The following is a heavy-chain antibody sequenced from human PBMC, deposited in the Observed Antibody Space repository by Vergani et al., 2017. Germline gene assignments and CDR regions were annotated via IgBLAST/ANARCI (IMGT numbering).Heavy chain of an antibody. CDR2: IIPIFGTA. CDR3: ARDRGRLYYYDSSGTGYFQH. CDR1: GGTFSSYA. Sequence: VQSGDEVKKPGASVKVSCKASGGTFSSYAISWVRQAPGQGLEWMGRIIPIFGTANYAQKFQGRVTITADESTSTAYMELSSLRSEDTAVYYCARDRGRLYYYDSSGTGYFQHWGQGTLVTVSS. J-gene: IGHJ1*01. D-gene: IGHD3-22*01. V-gene: IGHV1-69*13.